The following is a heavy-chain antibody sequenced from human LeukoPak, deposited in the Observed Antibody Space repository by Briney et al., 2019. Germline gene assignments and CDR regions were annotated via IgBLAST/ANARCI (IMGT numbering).Heavy chain of an antibody. D-gene: IGHD4-17*01. J-gene: IGHJ5*02. CDR3: ARGTLDYGDYTANWFDP. Sequence: SETLSLTCTVSGCSISSYYWSWIRQPPGKGLEWIGYIYYSGSTNYNPSLKSRVTISVDTSKNQFSLKLSSVTAADTAVYYCARGTLDYGDYTANWFDPWGQGTLVTVSS. CDR2: IYYSGST. V-gene: IGHV4-59*01. CDR1: GCSISSYY.